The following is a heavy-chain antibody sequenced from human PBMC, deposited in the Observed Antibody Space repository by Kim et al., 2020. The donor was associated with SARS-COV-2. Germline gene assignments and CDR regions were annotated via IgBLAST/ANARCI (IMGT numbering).Heavy chain of an antibody. CDR1: GYTFTDYG. D-gene: IGHD2-8*02. CDR3: VREGDAGGGSYYFAY. V-gene: IGHV1-18*04. CDR2: ISAYNGNT. Sequence: ASVKVSCKASGYTFTDYGISWVRQAPGQGLEWMGWISAYNGNTNYVQKLQGRVTMTTDTSTTIAYMELRSLRSDDTAVYYCVREGDAGGGSYYFAYWGQGTLVTVSS. J-gene: IGHJ4*02.